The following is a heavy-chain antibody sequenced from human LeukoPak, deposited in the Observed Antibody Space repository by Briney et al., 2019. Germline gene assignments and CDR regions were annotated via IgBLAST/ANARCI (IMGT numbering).Heavy chain of an antibody. CDR2: INYNGIYI. CDR3: ARIGPGRDGSNSFDQ. Sequence: GGSLRLSCAASGLTFSSYDMTWVRQAPGKGLEYVSSINYNGIYIFSADSVKGRFTISRDNAKNSLYLEMNSLRVEDTAFYYCARIGPGRDGSNSFDQWGQGTLAIVSS. CDR1: GLTFSSYD. V-gene: IGHV3-21*01. D-gene: IGHD5-24*01. J-gene: IGHJ4*02.